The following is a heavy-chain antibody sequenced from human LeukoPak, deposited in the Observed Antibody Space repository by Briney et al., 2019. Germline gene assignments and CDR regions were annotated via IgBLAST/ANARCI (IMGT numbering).Heavy chain of an antibody. Sequence: SETLSLTCTVSGGSISSYYWSWIRQPAGKGLEWIGRIYTSGSTNYNPSLKSRVTMSVDTSKNQFSLKLSSVTAADTAVYYCARDSGRRYYDFWSGYSDWYFDLWGRGTLVTVPS. D-gene: IGHD3-3*01. V-gene: IGHV4-4*07. J-gene: IGHJ2*01. CDR3: ARDSGRRYYDFWSGYSDWYFDL. CDR2: IYTSGST. CDR1: GGSISSYY.